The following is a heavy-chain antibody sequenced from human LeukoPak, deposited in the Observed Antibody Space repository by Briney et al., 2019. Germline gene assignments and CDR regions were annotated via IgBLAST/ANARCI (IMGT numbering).Heavy chain of an antibody. CDR2: ISSNSRYI. Sequence: PGGSLRRACAASGFDFRNYILNWVRQAPGKGLEWVSSISSNSRYIYYADSVKGRFTISRDNAKNSLDLQMNSLRAEDTAVYYCARVTSHYYGSESYAYWGQGSLVTVSS. CDR1: GFDFRNYI. D-gene: IGHD3-10*01. J-gene: IGHJ4*02. V-gene: IGHV3-21*01. CDR3: ARVTSHYYGSESYAY.